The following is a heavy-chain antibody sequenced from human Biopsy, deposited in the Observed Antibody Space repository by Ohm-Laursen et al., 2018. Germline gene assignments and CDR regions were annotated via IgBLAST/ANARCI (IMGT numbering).Heavy chain of an antibody. CDR1: GSTFTAFS. V-gene: IGHV1-2*02. CDR2: INPKSGDT. J-gene: IGHJ2*01. CDR3: ARGRRHCSGTCSRWYFDL. Sequence: ASVTVSCTPSGSTFTAFSVHWLRLAPGQGLEWMGWINPKSGDTDYPQNFQGRVSMTRDTSISTAYMDLSRLRSDDTAVYYCARGRRHCSGTCSRWYFDLWGRGTLVTVSS. D-gene: IGHD2-2*01.